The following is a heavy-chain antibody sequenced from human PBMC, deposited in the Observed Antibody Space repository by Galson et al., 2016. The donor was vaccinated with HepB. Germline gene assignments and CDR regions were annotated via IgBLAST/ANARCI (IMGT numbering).Heavy chain of an antibody. D-gene: IGHD3-10*01. J-gene: IGHJ4*02. CDR3: ARSMVRALIITFYFDS. Sequence: SVKVSCKASGGTFSNSSITWVRQAPGQGLEWMGGIIPVFGTPNYAQKFQGRVTITADGSTNTAYMELSSLTTEDSAVYYCARSMVRALIITFYFDSWGQGTLVTVSS. CDR2: IIPVFGTP. V-gene: IGHV1-69*13. CDR1: GGTFSNSS.